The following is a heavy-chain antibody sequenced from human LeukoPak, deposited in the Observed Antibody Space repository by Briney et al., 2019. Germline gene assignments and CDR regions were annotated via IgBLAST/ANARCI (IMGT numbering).Heavy chain of an antibody. CDR3: ARQLYDSSGYPFDY. CDR2: IGGSGGNT. V-gene: IGHV3-23*01. Sequence: PGGSLRLSCAASGFIFSSYSMSWVRQAPGKGLEWVSAIGGSGGNTYYADSVKGRFTISRDNSKNTLYLQMNSLRAEDTAVYYCARQLYDSSGYPFDYWGQGTLVTVSS. D-gene: IGHD3-22*01. J-gene: IGHJ4*02. CDR1: GFIFSSYS.